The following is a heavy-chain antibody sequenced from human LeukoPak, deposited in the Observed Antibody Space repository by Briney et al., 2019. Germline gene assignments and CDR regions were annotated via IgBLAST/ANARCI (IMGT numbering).Heavy chain of an antibody. Sequence: PSETLSLTCTVSGGSISSGGNCWSWIRQHPEKGLEWIGYIHYSGGTYYNPSLKSRISISLDTSKNQFSLKLNSVTAADTAVYYCAVLHPFDYWGQGALVTVSS. CDR3: AVLHPFDY. J-gene: IGHJ4*02. CDR1: GGSISSGGNC. V-gene: IGHV4-31*03. CDR2: IHYSGGT.